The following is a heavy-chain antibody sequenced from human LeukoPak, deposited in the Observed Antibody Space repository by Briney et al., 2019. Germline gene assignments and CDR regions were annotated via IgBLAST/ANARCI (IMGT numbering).Heavy chain of an antibody. V-gene: IGHV4-61*02. CDR3: ARSRIAAAEPFDY. CDR1: GGSISSGSYY. CDR2: IYTSGNT. D-gene: IGHD6-13*01. J-gene: IGHJ4*02. Sequence: SETLSLTCTVSGGSISSGSYYWSWIRQPAGKRLEWIGRIYTSGNTNYNPSLKSRVTISLDTSKNQFSLKLSSVTAADTAVYYCARSRIAAAEPFDYWGQGTLVTVSS.